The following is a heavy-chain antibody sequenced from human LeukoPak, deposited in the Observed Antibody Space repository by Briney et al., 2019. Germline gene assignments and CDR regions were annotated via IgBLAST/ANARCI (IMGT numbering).Heavy chain of an antibody. D-gene: IGHD3-16*01. J-gene: IGHJ4*02. Sequence: GGSLRLSCAASGFTFSSYAMSWVRQAPGKGLEWVSAISGSGGSTYYADSAKGRFTISRDNSKNTLYLQMNSLRAEDTAVYYCAKDLAIMITFGGVREPFDYWGQGTLVTVSS. CDR1: GFTFSSYA. CDR2: ISGSGGST. V-gene: IGHV3-23*01. CDR3: AKDLAIMITFGGVREPFDY.